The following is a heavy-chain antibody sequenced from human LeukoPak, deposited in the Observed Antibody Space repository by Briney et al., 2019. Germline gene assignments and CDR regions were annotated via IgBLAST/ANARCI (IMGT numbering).Heavy chain of an antibody. J-gene: IGHJ3*02. CDR1: GFTFRNYG. D-gene: IGHD3-10*01. CDR2: IRYDGINK. Sequence: GGSLRLSCAASGFTFRNYGMHWVRQAPGKGLEWVTFIRYDGINKYYADSVKGRFTISRDSFKNTLYLQMNSLRPEDTAVYYCAKEGDYYGSGSYRDGFDIWGQGTRATVYS. CDR3: AKEGDYYGSGSYRDGFDI. V-gene: IGHV3-30*02.